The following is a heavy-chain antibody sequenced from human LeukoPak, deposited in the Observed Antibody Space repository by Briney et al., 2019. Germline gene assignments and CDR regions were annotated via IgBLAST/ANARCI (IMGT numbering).Heavy chain of an antibody. CDR1: GGSISSSSYY. J-gene: IGHJ3*02. CDR3: ARPVEYYYDSSGYAFDI. CDR2: IYYSGST. V-gene: IGHV4-39*01. D-gene: IGHD3-22*01. Sequence: SETLSLTCTVSGGSISSSSYYWGWIRQPPGKGLEWIGSIYYSGSTYYNPSLKSRVTISVDTSKNQFSLKLSSVTAADTAVYYCARPVEYYYDSSGYAFDIWGQGTMVTVPS.